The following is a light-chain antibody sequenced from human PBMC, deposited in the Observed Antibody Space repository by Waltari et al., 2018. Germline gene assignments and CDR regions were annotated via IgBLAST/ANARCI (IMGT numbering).Light chain of an antibody. CDR3: SSQSSDNVVL. CDR2: AVS. Sequence: QSALTQPASVSGSPGQSITLSCTGTSSDVGSYNSVSWYQDHPGQGPKVIIYAVSDRPSGVSARFSGSDSGSTASLTISGLQAEDEADYYCSSQSSDNVVLFGGGTKVTVL. V-gene: IGLV2-14*03. CDR1: SSDVGSYNS. J-gene: IGLJ3*02.